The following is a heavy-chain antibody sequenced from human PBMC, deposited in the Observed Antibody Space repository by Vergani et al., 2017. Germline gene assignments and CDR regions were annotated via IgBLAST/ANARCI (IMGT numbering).Heavy chain of an antibody. D-gene: IGHD3-10*01. V-gene: IGHV3-30*18. CDR2: MSNDGSKK. CDR3: AKAGSVTSGSLQYNFYRDV. J-gene: IGHJ6*03. Sequence: QVQLAESGGGRVQPGRSLRLSCAASGFSFSSHAIHWVRQAPGKGLEWVAVMSNDGSKKYYADSVKGRFTISRDNSKNTLDLQMNTLRPQDTAVYYCAKAGSVTSGSLQYNFYRDVWGKGTTVTVS. CDR1: GFSFSSHA.